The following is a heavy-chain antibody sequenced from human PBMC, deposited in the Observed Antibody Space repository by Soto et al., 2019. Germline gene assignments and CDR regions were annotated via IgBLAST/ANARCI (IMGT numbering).Heavy chain of an antibody. CDR3: ARDTTPTDY. D-gene: IGHD1-1*01. V-gene: IGHV1-18*01. CDR1: GYTFTSYH. CDR2: ISAYNTNT. J-gene: IGHJ4*02. Sequence: QVQLVQSGVEVKKPGASVKVSCKTSGYTFTSYHISWVRQAPGQGLEWMGWISAYNTNTNYAQKFQGRVTMTTDTLTSTASMELRSLRYDDTAVYYCARDTTPTDYWGQGTLVTVSS.